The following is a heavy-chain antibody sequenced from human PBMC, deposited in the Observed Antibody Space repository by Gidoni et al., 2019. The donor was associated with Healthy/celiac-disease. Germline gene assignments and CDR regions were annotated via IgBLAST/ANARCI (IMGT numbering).Heavy chain of an antibody. Sequence: EVQLVESGGGLVQPGGSLRLSCAASGFTFSSYSLNWVRQAPGKGLEWVSYISTSSSTIYYADSVKGRFTISRDNAKNSLYLQMNSLRAEDTAVYYCARVAPDPYDSAPGPYFDYWGQGTLVTVSS. CDR3: ARVAPDPYDSAPGPYFDY. CDR2: ISTSSSTI. J-gene: IGHJ4*02. V-gene: IGHV3-48*01. CDR1: GFTFSSYS. D-gene: IGHD3-22*01.